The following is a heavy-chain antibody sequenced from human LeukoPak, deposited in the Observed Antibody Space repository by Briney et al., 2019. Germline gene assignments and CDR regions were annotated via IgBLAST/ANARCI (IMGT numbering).Heavy chain of an antibody. CDR1: GGSISSSSYY. V-gene: IGHV4-39*07. CDR2: IYYSGST. CDR3: ARAEVGDFYYYYYYMDV. J-gene: IGHJ6*03. D-gene: IGHD3-16*01. Sequence: SETLSLTCTVSGGSISSSSYYWGWIRQPPGKGLEWIGSIYYSGSTYYNPSLKSRVTISVDTSKNQFSLKLSSVTAADTAVYYCARAEVGDFYYYYYYMDVWGKGTTVTVSS.